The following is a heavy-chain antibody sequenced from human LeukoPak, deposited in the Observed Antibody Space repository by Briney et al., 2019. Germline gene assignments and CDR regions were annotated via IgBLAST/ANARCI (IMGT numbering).Heavy chain of an antibody. V-gene: IGHV1-18*01. CDR2: ISAYNGNT. J-gene: IGHJ6*02. Sequence: ASVKVSCKASGYTFTSYGISLVRQAPGQGLEWMGWISAYNGNTNYAQKLQGRVTMTTDTSTSTAYMELRSLRSDDTAMYYCARVDLRYCSSTSCYGSDYYYYGMDVWGQGTTVTVSS. CDR1: GYTFTSYG. D-gene: IGHD2-2*01. CDR3: ARVDLRYCSSTSCYGSDYYYYGMDV.